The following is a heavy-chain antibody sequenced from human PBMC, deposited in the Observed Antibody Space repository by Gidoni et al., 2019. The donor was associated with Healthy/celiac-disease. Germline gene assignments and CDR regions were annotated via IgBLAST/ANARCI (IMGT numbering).Heavy chain of an antibody. Sequence: EVQLVESGGGLVKHGGSLRLSCAASGLPFSSYSMHWVRQAPGKGLEWVSSISSSSSYIYYADSVKGRFTISRDNAKNSLYLQMNSLRAEDTAVYYCARDFDGDYPGGMDVWGQGTTVTVSS. CDR2: ISSSSSYI. V-gene: IGHV3-21*01. D-gene: IGHD4-17*01. J-gene: IGHJ6*02. CDR3: ARDFDGDYPGGMDV. CDR1: GLPFSSYS.